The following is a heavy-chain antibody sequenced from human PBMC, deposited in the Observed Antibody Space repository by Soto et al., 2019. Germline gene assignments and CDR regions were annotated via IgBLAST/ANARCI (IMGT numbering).Heavy chain of an antibody. CDR2: INAGNGNT. Sequence: QVQLVQSGAEEKKPGASVKVSGKAPGYTFASYAMHWVRQAPGQRLEWMGWINAGNGNTKYSQKFQGRVTITRDTSASTAYMELSSLRSEDTAVYYCARAWVVVTAPDYWGQGTLVTVSS. D-gene: IGHD2-21*02. J-gene: IGHJ4*02. CDR1: GYTFASYA. V-gene: IGHV1-3*05. CDR3: ARAWVVVTAPDY.